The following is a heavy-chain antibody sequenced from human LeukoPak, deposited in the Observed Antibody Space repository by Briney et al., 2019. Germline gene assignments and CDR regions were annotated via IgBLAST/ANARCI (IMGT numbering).Heavy chain of an antibody. CDR1: GFTFSSYW. V-gene: IGHV3-7*01. Sequence: GGSLRLSCAASGFTFSSYWMSWVRQAPGKGLEWVANIKQDGSETYYVDSVKGRFTISRDNAKNSVHLQMNSLRAEDTAVYYCARVTYNGASLFYWGQGTLVTVSS. CDR3: ARVTYNGASLFY. CDR2: IKQDGSET. J-gene: IGHJ4*02. D-gene: IGHD2-8*01.